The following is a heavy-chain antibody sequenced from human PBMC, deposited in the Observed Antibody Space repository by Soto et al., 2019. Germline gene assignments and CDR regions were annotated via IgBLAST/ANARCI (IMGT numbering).Heavy chain of an antibody. CDR1: GFTFSSYA. CDR2: ISYDGSNK. D-gene: IGHD2-15*01. Sequence: GGSLRLSCAASGFTFSSYAMHWVRQAPGKGLEWVAVISYDGSNKYYADSVKGRFTISRDNSKNTLYLQMNSLRAEDTAVYYCARNGGYEDIVVVVAATVFDYWGQGTLVTVSS. J-gene: IGHJ4*02. V-gene: IGHV3-30-3*01. CDR3: ARNGGYEDIVVVVAATVFDY.